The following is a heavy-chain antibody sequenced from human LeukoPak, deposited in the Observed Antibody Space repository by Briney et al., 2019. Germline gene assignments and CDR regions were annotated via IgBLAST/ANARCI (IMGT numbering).Heavy chain of an antibody. CDR1: GFTFNNNW. CDR3: TRATVHYDSSGYFEGLFAFDI. D-gene: IGHD3-22*01. CDR2: IKEDGSEK. V-gene: IGHV3-7*01. J-gene: IGHJ3*02. Sequence: PGGSLRLSCAASGFTFNNNWMTWVRQAPGKGPEWVANIKEDGSEKFYVDSVKGRFTISTDNAKNSLYLQMTSLRAEDTAVYYCTRATVHYDSSGYFEGLFAFDIGGQGTMVTVSS.